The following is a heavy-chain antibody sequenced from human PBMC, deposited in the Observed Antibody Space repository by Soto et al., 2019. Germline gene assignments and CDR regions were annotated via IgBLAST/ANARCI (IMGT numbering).Heavy chain of an antibody. D-gene: IGHD2-15*01. CDR3: ARAGPDRIDY. V-gene: IGHV4-31*03. CDR2: IYYSGST. CDR1: GGSIISGGYY. Sequence: PSETLSLTCTVSGGSIISGGYYLSGIRQHPGKGLEWIGYIYYSGSTYYNPSLKSRVTISVDTSKNQFSLKLSSVTAADTAVYYCARAGPDRIDYWGQGTLVTVSS. J-gene: IGHJ4*02.